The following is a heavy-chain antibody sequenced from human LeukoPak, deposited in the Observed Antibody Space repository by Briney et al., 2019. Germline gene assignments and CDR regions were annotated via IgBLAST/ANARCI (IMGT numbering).Heavy chain of an antibody. J-gene: IGHJ3*02. CDR3: ARYSVLRYFDDDAFDI. Sequence: VASVKVSCKASGYTFTRYDINWVRQATGQGLDWTGLMNPSSSNTGYAQKFQGIVTMTRNTSISTAYMELSSLRSEDTAVYYCARYSVLRYFDDDAFDIWGQGTMVTVSS. CDR2: MNPSSSNT. V-gene: IGHV1-8*01. D-gene: IGHD3-9*01. CDR1: GYTFTRYD.